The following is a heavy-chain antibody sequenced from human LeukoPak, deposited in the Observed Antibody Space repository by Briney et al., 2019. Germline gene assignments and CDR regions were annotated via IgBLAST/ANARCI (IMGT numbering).Heavy chain of an antibody. J-gene: IGHJ4*02. V-gene: IGHV3-53*01. CDR2: IYSGGNT. Sequence: GGSLRLSCAASGFTVSNNYMDWIRQAPGKGLEWVSIIYSGGNTYYADSVKGRFTVSGDNSKNTLYLQMNSLRAEDTAVYYCTRGGGSYHWGQGTLATVSS. D-gene: IGHD1-26*01. CDR3: TRGGGSYH. CDR1: GFTVSNNY.